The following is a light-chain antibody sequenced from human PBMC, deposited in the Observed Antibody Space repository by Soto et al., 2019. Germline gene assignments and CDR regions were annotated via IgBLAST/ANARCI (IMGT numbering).Light chain of an antibody. V-gene: IGKV3-15*01. CDR2: GAS. CDR1: QSVSSN. CDR3: QQYNNWPPIT. J-gene: IGKJ3*01. Sequence: EIVLTQSPDTLSLSPGERATLSCRASQSVSSNLAWYQQKPGQAPRLLICGASTRATGIPARFSGSGSGTEFTLTISSLQSEDFAVYYCQQYNNWPPITFGPGTKVDIK.